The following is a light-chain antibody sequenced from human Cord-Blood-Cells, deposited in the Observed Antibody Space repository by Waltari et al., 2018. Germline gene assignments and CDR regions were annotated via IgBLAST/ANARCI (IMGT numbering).Light chain of an antibody. Sequence: QSVLTQPPSVSGAPGQRVTISCTWISPNIGAGYDGHWYPQLPVTAPKLRIYGNSNRSSWVPGRFFGSNSGTSASLAVTGLQAEGEAGYYCHSHDSSLSGWVFGGGTKLTVL. CDR2: GNS. J-gene: IGLJ3*02. V-gene: IGLV1-40*01. CDR3: HSHDSSLSGWV. CDR1: SPNIGAGYD.